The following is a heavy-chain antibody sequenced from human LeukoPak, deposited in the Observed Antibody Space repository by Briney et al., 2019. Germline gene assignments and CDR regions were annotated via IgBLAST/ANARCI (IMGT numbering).Heavy chain of an antibody. J-gene: IGHJ4*02. CDR2: IYHSGNT. D-gene: IGHD3-10*01. V-gene: IGHV4-38-2*02. CDR3: ARDPTNYYGSGTYPDY. Sequence: PSETLSLTCTVSGYSLSSTYYWGWIRQPPGKGLEWIGSIYHSGNTYSNPSLKSRVTISVDTSKNQFSLKLSSVTAADTAVYYCARDPTNYYGSGTYPDYWGQGTLVTVSS. CDR1: GYSLSSTYY.